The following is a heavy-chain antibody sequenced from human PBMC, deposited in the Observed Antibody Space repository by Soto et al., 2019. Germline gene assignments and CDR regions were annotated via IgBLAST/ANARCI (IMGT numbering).Heavy chain of an antibody. V-gene: IGHV3-23*01. CDR2: ISSSGGNT. CDR1: GFTFSSYA. D-gene: IGHD6-13*01. CDR3: AKDGSYSSSWPEYFQH. J-gene: IGHJ1*01. Sequence: EVQLLESGGGLVQPGGSLRLSCAASGFTFSSYAMSWVRQAPGKGLDWVSAISSSGGNTYYAEAVKGRITISRDNSKNTLNLQMTRLRAEDTAVYYCAKDGSYSSSWPEYFQHWGQGTLVTVSS.